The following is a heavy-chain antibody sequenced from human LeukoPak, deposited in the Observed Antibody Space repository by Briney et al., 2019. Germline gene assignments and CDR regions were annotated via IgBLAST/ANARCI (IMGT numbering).Heavy chain of an antibody. CDR2: ISYTGST. CDR1: SGSISTFY. V-gene: IGHV4-59*01. Sequence: PSETLSLTCTVSSGSISTFYWSWIRRPPGKGLEWIGYISYTGSTNYNPSLKSRVTISVDTSKNQFSLRLSSVTAADTAVYYCARGELGFYYYMDVWGKGTTVTVSS. CDR3: ARGELGFYYYMDV. D-gene: IGHD3-10*01. J-gene: IGHJ6*03.